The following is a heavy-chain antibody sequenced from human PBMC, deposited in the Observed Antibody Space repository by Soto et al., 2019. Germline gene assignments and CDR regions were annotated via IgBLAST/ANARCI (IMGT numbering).Heavy chain of an antibody. CDR2: ISDSGGST. CDR3: AKFHGSGTYYNFPDY. J-gene: IGHJ4*02. V-gene: IGHV3-23*01. D-gene: IGHD3-10*01. Sequence: GGSMRLSCAASGFTFSTYAMSWVRQAPGKGLEWVSTISDSGGSTYYAASVKGRFTISRDNSKNTLYLLMNSLSAEDTALYYCAKFHGSGTYYNFPDYWGQGT. CDR1: GFTFSTYA.